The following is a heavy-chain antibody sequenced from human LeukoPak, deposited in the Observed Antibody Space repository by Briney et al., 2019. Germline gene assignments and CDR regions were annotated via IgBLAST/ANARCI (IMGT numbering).Heavy chain of an antibody. CDR1: GGSIDSYH. Sequence: SETLSLTCTVSGGSIDSYHWSWIRHPAGRGLEWIGRIYTSGSTNYNPSLKSRVTMSVDTSKNQFSLKLSSVTAADTAVYYCARVNYGSGSYWYYYYYMDVWGKGTTVTISS. CDR3: ARVNYGSGSYWYYYYYMDV. J-gene: IGHJ6*03. CDR2: IYTSGST. D-gene: IGHD3-10*01. V-gene: IGHV4-4*07.